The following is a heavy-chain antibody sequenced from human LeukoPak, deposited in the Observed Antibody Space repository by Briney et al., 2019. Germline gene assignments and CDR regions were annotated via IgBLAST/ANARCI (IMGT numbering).Heavy chain of an antibody. Sequence: PGGSLRLSXAASGFSYSSYNMNWVRQAPGKGLEWVSSISSRSRYIQYADSVKGRFTVSRDNAKNSLYLEMNSLRAEDTAVYYCASVRTGVQAFDPWGQGTLVTVSS. J-gene: IGHJ5*02. CDR2: ISSRSRYI. V-gene: IGHV3-21*01. CDR3: ASVRTGVQAFDP. CDR1: GFSYSSYN. D-gene: IGHD1-1*01.